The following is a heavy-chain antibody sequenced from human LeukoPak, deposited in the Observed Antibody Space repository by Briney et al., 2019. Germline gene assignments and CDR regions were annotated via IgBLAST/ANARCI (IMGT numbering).Heavy chain of an antibody. Sequence: TGGSLRLSCAASGFTFSSYAMSWVRQAPGKGLEWVSAISGSGGSTYYADSVKGRFIISRDNSKNTLYLQMNSLRAEDTAVYYCAKVGLRGYYYDSSGYYLWFDYWGQGTLVTVSS. J-gene: IGHJ4*02. D-gene: IGHD3-22*01. CDR2: ISGSGGST. CDR1: GFTFSSYA. V-gene: IGHV3-23*01. CDR3: AKVGLRGYYYDSSGYYLWFDY.